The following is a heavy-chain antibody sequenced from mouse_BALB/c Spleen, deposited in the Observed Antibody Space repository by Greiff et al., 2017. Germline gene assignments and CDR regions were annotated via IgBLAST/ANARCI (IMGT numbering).Heavy chain of an antibody. CDR3: ARGGNPYWYFDV. CDR1: GYTFTDYN. V-gene: IGHV1S29*02. J-gene: IGHJ1*01. D-gene: IGHD2-1*01. CDR2: IYPYNGGT. Sequence: VQLQQSGPELVKPGASVKISCKASGYTFTDYNMHWVKQSHGKSLEWIGYIYPYNGGTGYNQKFKSKATLTVDNSSSTAYMELRSLTSEDSAVYYCARGGNPYWYFDVWGAGTTVTVSS.